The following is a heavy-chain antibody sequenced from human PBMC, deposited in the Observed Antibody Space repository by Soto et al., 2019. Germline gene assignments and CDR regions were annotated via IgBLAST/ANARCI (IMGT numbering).Heavy chain of an antibody. D-gene: IGHD2-21*01. CDR3: AKVRTYPYFDF. J-gene: IGHJ4*02. Sequence: QVQLVQSGGGVVQPGKSLRLFCAASGFTFSDYGMHWVRQAPGKGLEWVAGVSYDGTKEYYRDSVKGRFTTSRDNSKNTMYLQMNSLRTEDTAVYYCAKVRTYPYFDFWGQGTLVTVSS. CDR1: GFTFSDYG. V-gene: IGHV3-30*18. CDR2: VSYDGTKE.